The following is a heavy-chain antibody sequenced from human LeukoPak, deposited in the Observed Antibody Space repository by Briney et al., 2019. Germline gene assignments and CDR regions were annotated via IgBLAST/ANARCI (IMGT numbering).Heavy chain of an antibody. CDR2: LSGDADAT. D-gene: IGHD5-24*01. V-gene: IGHV3-23*01. CDR3: AKEARVESSTWYFDY. CDR1: GFTFSHYA. J-gene: IGHJ4*02. Sequence: GGSLRFSCAASGFTFSHYAMNWVRQAPGKGLEWVAALSGDADATYYADPVKGRFIISRDNSKNTLYLQMSSLRAEDAAVYYCAKEARVESSTWYFDYWGPGTLVTVSS.